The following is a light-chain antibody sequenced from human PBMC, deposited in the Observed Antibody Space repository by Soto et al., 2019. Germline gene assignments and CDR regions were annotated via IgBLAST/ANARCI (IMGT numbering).Light chain of an antibody. V-gene: IGKV3-15*01. J-gene: IGKJ4*01. CDR1: QSVSSN. Sequence: EIVMTQSPATLSVSPGXRATLSCRASQSVSSNLAWYQQKPGQAPRLLIYGASTRATGVPARFSGSGSGTEFTLTIGSLQSEDFALYYCQQYNDWLALTFGGGTKVDIK. CDR2: GAS. CDR3: QQYNDWLALT.